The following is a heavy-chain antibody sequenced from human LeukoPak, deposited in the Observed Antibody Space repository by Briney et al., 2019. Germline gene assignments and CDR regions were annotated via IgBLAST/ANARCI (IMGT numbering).Heavy chain of an antibody. CDR2: IHNNGES. CDR3: TRGSTGQFDP. Sequence: PSETLSLTCTVSGGSISSSYWSWIRQPPGKGLEWIAYIHNNGESTYNPSLKSRVTISIDASKNHLSLNLNSETAADAAVYYCTRGSTGQFDPWGQGTLVTVSS. D-gene: IGHD2-2*01. J-gene: IGHJ5*02. V-gene: IGHV4-4*09. CDR1: GGSISSSY.